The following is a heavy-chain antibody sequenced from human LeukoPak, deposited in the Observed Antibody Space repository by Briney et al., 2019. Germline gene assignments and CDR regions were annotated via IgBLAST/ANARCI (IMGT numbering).Heavy chain of an antibody. CDR1: GFTFSSYG. D-gene: IGHD5-18*01. V-gene: IGHV3-30*02. J-gene: IGHJ4*02. CDR3: AKGIGGYSYGYGWYFDY. Sequence: GGSLRLSCAASGFTFSSYGMHWVRQAPGKGLEWVAFIWDDGSDKYYADSVKGRFTISRDNSKNTLYLQMNSLRIEDTALYYCAKGIGGYSYGYGWYFDYWGQGTLVTVSS. CDR2: IWDDGSDK.